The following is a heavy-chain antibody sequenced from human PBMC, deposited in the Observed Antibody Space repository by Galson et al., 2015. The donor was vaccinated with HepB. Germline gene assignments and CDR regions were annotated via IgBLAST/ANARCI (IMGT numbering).Heavy chain of an antibody. V-gene: IGHV5-51*01. CDR3: ARQAIAAAGTPHFDY. CDR2: IYPGDSDT. D-gene: IGHD6-13*01. Sequence: QSGAEVKKPGESLKISCKGSGYSFTSYWIGWVRQVPGKGLEWMGIIYPGDSDTRYSPSFQGQVTISADKSISTAYLQWSSLKASDTAMYYCARQAIAAAGTPHFDYWGQGTLVTVSS. CDR1: GYSFTSYW. J-gene: IGHJ4*02.